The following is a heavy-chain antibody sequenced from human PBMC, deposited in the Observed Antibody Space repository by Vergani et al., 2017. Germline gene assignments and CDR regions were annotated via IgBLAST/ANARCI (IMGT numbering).Heavy chain of an antibody. CDR1: GYTFTSYA. CDR2: INTNTGNP. J-gene: IGHJ6*02. V-gene: IGHV7-4-1*02. Sequence: QVQLVQSGSELKKPGASVKVSCKASGYTFTSYAMNWVRQPPGQGLEWMGWINTNTGNPTYAQGFTGRFVFSLDTSVSTAYLQISSLKAEDTAVYYCAREPDWLLPNHYYYYGMDVWGQGTTVTVSS. CDR3: AREPDWLLPNHYYYYGMDV. D-gene: IGHD3/OR15-3a*01.